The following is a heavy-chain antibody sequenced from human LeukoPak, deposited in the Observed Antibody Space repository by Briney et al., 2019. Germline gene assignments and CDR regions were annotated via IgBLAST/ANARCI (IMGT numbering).Heavy chain of an antibody. CDR2: ISYDGSNK. V-gene: IGHV3-30*03. CDR1: GFTFSSYG. J-gene: IGHJ5*02. CDR3: ARSLRYCSSTSCSNWFDP. D-gene: IGHD2-2*01. Sequence: GGSLRLSCAASGFTFSSYGMHWVRQAPGKGLEWVAVISYDGSNKYYADSVKGRFTISRDNSKNTLYLQMNSLRAEDTAVYYCARSLRYCSSTSCSNWFDPWGQGTLVTVSS.